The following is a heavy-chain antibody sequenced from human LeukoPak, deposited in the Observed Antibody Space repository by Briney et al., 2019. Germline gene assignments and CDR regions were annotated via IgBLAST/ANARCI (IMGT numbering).Heavy chain of an antibody. CDR2: INPNSGGT. J-gene: IGHJ5*02. Sequence: GASVKVSCKASGYTFTGYYMHWVRQAPGQGLEWMGWINPNSGGTNYAQKFQGWVTMTRDTSISTAYMELSRLRSDDTAVYYCARDAGDIAAYNWFDPWGQGTLVTVSS. V-gene: IGHV1-2*04. D-gene: IGHD6-6*01. CDR3: ARDAGDIAAYNWFDP. CDR1: GYTFTGYY.